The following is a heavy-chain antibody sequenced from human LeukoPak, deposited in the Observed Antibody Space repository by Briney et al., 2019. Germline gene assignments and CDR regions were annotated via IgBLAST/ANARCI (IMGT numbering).Heavy chain of an antibody. D-gene: IGHD4-23*01. V-gene: IGHV1-8*02. CDR2: INPNSGNT. CDR3: AREENGGNLGY. Sequence: ASVKVSCKASGYTFTGYYMHWVRQAPGQGLEWMGWINPNSGNTGYAQKFQGRVTMTRNTSISTAYMELGSLRSEDTAVYYCAREENGGNLGYWGQRTLVTVSS. J-gene: IGHJ4*02. CDR1: GYTFTGYY.